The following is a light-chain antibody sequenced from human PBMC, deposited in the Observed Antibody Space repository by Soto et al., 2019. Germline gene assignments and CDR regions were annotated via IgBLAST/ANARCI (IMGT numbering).Light chain of an antibody. CDR2: DAS. CDR3: HQYNSYSWT. J-gene: IGKJ1*01. Sequence: DIQMTQSPSTLSASVGDRCTTTCWGSQSISSWLAWYQQRPGKAPKLLIYDASSLESGVPSRFSGSGSGTEFTLTISSLQPDDFATYYCHQYNSYSWTFGQGTK. V-gene: IGKV1-5*01. CDR1: QSISSW.